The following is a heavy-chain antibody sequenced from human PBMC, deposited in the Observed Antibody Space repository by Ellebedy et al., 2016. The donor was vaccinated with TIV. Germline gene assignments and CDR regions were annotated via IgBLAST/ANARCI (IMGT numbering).Heavy chain of an antibody. D-gene: IGHD3-22*01. CDR2: IYYSGST. J-gene: IGHJ4*02. CDR1: GGSTSSYY. Sequence: SETLSLTCTVSGGSTSSYYWSWIRQPPGKGLEWIGYIYYSGSTNYNPSLKSRVTISVDTSKNQFSLKLSSVTAADTAVYYCARASLLYYYDSSGYVFDYWGQGTLVTVSS. V-gene: IGHV4-59*01. CDR3: ARASLLYYYDSSGYVFDY.